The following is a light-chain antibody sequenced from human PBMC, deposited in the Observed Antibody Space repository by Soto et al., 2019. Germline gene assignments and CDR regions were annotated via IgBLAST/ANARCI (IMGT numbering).Light chain of an antibody. V-gene: IGKV1-5*01. CDR2: DAS. CDR3: QQYSDSSGA. CDR1: QSIGTW. J-gene: IGKJ1*01. Sequence: DIQVTQSPSTRSASVGDRVTITCGASQSIGTWLAWYQQKPGKAPKLLIFDASTLESGVPSRFSGSGSGTDFILTISSLQPDDFATYYCQQYSDSSGAFGQGTKVEIK.